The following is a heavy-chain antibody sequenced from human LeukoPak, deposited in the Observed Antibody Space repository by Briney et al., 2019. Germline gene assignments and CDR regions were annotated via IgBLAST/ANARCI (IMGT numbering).Heavy chain of an antibody. V-gene: IGHV4-61*01. Sequence: SETLSLTCTVSGGSVSSGSYYWSWIRQPPGKGLEWIGYIYYSGSTNYNPSLKSRATISVDTSKNQFSLKLSSVTAADTAVYYCALRTGTTGYYFDYWGQGTLVTVSS. CDR3: ALRTGTTGYYFDY. J-gene: IGHJ4*02. D-gene: IGHD1-1*01. CDR1: GGSVSSGSYY. CDR2: IYYSGST.